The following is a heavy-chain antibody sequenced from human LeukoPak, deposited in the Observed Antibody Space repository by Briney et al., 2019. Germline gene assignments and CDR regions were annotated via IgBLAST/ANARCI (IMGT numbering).Heavy chain of an antibody. J-gene: IGHJ4*02. V-gene: IGHV4-30-4*01. CDR3: ARARGYSYGSPFDY. CDR1: GGSISSGDYY. D-gene: IGHD5-18*01. CDR2: IYYSGST. Sequence: SETLSLTCTVSGGSISSGDYYWSWIRQPPGKGPEWIGYIYYSGSTYYNPSLKSRVTISVDTSKNQFSLKLSSVTAADTAVYYCARARGYSYGSPFDYWGQGTLVTVSS.